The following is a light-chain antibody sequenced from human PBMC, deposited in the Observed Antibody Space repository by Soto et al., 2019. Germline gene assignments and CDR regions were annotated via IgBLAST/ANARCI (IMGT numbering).Light chain of an antibody. V-gene: IGKV3-20*01. Sequence: EIVLTQSQDTLSLSPGERATLSCRASQSVSSNHLAWYQQKPGQAPRLLIYGGSSRATGIPVRFSGSGSETDFTLTITRLEPEDFAVYYCQQYSSSRTFGQGTKVDIK. CDR1: QSVSSNH. J-gene: IGKJ1*01. CDR2: GGS. CDR3: QQYSSSRT.